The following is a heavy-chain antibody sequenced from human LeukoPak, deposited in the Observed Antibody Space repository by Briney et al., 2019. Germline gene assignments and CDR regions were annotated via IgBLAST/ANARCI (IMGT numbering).Heavy chain of an antibody. D-gene: IGHD3-22*01. J-gene: IGHJ4*02. CDR3: AHRRFLDSSGYFDY. CDR1: EFSLSTSGVG. V-gene: IGHV2-5*01. Sequence: SGPTLVNPTQTLTLTCTFSEFSLSTSGVGVGWIRQPPGKALEWLALIYWNDDKRYSPSLKSRLTITKDTSKNQVVLTMTNMDPVDTATYYCAHRRFLDSSGYFDYWGQGTLVTVSS. CDR2: IYWNDDK.